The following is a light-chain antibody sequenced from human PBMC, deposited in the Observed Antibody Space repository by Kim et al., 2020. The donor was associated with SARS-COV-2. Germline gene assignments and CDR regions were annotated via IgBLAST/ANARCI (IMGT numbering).Light chain of an antibody. CDR2: AAS. CDR3: QQSYITPFT. J-gene: IGKJ3*01. CDR1: QSISSH. V-gene: IGKV1-39*01. Sequence: ASVGDRFTITCRTTQSISSHLNWYQQKPGRAPKLLISAASTLQGGVPSRFIGSGSETDFTLTISSLQPEDFATYFCQQSYITPFTFGPGTKVDIK.